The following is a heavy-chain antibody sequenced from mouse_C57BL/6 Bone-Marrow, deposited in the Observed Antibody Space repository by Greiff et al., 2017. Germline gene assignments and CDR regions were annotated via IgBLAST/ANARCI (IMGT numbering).Heavy chain of an antibody. CDR2: IDPEDGDP. J-gene: IGHJ1*03. Sequence: EVMLVESGAELVRPGASVKLSCTASGFNIQDYYMHWLKQRPEQGLAWIGRIDPEDGDPESAPKFQGTATMTADTSSNTAYLQLSSLTSEDTAVYYCTTPFYDGYSHWYSDVWGTGTTVTVSS. CDR3: TTPFYDGYSHWYSDV. CDR1: GFNIQDYY. V-gene: IGHV14-1*01. D-gene: IGHD2-3*01.